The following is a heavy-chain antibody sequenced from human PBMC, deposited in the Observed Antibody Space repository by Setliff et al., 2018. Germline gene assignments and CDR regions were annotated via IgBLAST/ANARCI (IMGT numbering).Heavy chain of an antibody. CDR1: GYLFDDYY. J-gene: IGHJ3*01. CDR3: AKGGTDLPGEDAFDV. D-gene: IGHD2-21*01. V-gene: IGHV1-2*02. Sequence: ASVKVSCKASGYLFDDYYLHWVRQAPGQGLEWMGRINPYIGGTYYPQKFRGRVTMTRDTSIDTAYMELTSLRSDDTALYYCAKGGTDLPGEDAFDVWGQGTLVTVSS. CDR2: INPYIGGT.